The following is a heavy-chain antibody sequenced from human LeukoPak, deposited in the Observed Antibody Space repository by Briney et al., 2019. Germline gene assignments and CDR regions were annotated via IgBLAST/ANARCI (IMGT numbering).Heavy chain of an antibody. V-gene: IGHV1-18*01. Sequence: ASVRVSCKTSGFPFSHHGITWVRQAPGQGLEWMGSISGYNGDTTYAQTFQGRVTLTADTSTSTAYMELRSLISDDTAVYYCARDPTNTSGRYAYFDYWGQGSLVSVSS. CDR2: ISGYNGDT. J-gene: IGHJ4*02. D-gene: IGHD6-19*01. CDR3: ARDPTNTSGRYAYFDY. CDR1: GFPFSHHG.